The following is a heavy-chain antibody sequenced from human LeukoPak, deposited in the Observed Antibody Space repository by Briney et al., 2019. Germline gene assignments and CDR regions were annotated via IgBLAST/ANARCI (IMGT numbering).Heavy chain of an antibody. V-gene: IGHV1-69*13. Sequence: EASVKVSCKASGGTFSSYAISWVRQAPGQGLEWMGGIIPIFGTANYAQKFQGRVTITADESTSTAYMELSSLRSEDTAVYYCARVIVVVPAASYYYYGMDVWGQGTTVTVS. CDR2: IIPIFGTA. CDR3: ARVIVVVPAASYYYYGMDV. D-gene: IGHD2-2*01. J-gene: IGHJ6*02. CDR1: GGTFSSYA.